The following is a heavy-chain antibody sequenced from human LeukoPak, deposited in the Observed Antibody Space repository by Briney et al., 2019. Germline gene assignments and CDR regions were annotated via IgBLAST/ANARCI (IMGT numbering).Heavy chain of an antibody. Sequence: PGGSLRLSCAASGFTFSAYDMHWVRQPIGKGLEWVSSIGKTGDTYYAGSVKGRFTISRENAKNSLYLQMISLRAGDTALYYCARGGPTGFDYWGQGTLVTVSS. CDR3: ARGGPTGFDY. CDR1: GFTFSAYD. D-gene: IGHD1-14*01. J-gene: IGHJ4*02. CDR2: IGKTGDT. V-gene: IGHV3-13*01.